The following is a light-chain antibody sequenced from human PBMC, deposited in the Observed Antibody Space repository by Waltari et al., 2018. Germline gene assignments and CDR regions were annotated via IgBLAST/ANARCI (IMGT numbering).Light chain of an antibody. CDR2: GAS. CDR1: QSLTRRY. J-gene: IGKJ2*01. V-gene: IGKV3-20*01. Sequence: RASQSLTRRYLAWYQQKPGQAPRLLSYGASSRAAGIPDRFSGSGSGTDFTLTISRLEPEDFAVYYCQHYGSSVMYTFGQGTKLEIK. CDR3: QHYGSSVMYT.